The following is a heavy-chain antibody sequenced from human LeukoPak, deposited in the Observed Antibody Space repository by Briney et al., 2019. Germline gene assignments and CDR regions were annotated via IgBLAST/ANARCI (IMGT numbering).Heavy chain of an antibody. D-gene: IGHD2-8*01. J-gene: IGHJ6*02. V-gene: IGHV4-59*13. Sequence: SETRSFTCTASVGPIISYYWSWIRKPPGKGLKGIGYIYYSGSTNYNPSLKSRVTISVDTSKNQFSLKLSFVTAADTAVYYCARARLYGSYYYYYGMDVWGQGTTVTVSS. CDR3: ARARLYGSYYYYYGMDV. CDR1: VGPIISYY. CDR2: IYYSGST.